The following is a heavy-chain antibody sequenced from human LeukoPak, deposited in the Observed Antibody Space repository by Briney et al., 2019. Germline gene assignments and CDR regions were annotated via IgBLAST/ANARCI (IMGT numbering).Heavy chain of an antibody. D-gene: IGHD3-22*01. Sequence: GGSLRLSCAASGFTVSSNYMSWVRQAPGKGLEWVSVIYSGGSTYYADSVKGRFTISRDNSKNTLYLQNSLRAEDTAVYYCARVSRGPHPYYYDSSGYMDYWGQGTLVTVSS. V-gene: IGHV3-53*01. CDR1: GFTVSSNY. CDR2: IYSGGST. J-gene: IGHJ4*02. CDR3: ARVSRGPHPYYYDSSGYMDY.